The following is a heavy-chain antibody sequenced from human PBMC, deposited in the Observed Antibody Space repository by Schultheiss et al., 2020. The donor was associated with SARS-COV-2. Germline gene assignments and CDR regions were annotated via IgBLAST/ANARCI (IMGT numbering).Heavy chain of an antibody. J-gene: IGHJ3*01. V-gene: IGHV3-33*08. CDR1: GFTFSSYA. CDR3: ARGANGIVLDL. D-gene: IGHD3-22*01. Sequence: GGSLRLSCAASGFTFSSYAMHWVRQAPGKGLEWVAVIWYDGSKKYYADSVKGRFTISRDNAKNSLFLQMNSLRVDDTALYYCARGANGIVLDLWGQGTMVTVSS. CDR2: IWYDGSKK.